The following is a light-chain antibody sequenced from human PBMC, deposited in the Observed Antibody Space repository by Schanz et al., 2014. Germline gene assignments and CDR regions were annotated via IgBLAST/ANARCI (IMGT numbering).Light chain of an antibody. J-gene: IGKJ2*01. CDR2: WAS. V-gene: IGKV4-1*01. CDR1: QSVLYTSDSKNY. CDR3: QQYYSSPRT. Sequence: DIVMTQSPDSLPVSLGERATINCKSSQSVLYTSDSKNYLAWYQHKPGQPPKLLISWASTRESGVPDRFSGSGSWTDFTLTISSLQAEDVAVYYCQQYYSSPRTFGQGTKLEIK.